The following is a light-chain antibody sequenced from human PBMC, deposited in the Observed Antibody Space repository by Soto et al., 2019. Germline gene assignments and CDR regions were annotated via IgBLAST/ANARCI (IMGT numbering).Light chain of an antibody. CDR3: HQYYSSIT. Sequence: EIVLTQSPGTLSLSPGERATLSCRASHSVSSRYLAWYQHKPCQAPRLLIYGASSRATGIPDRCSGSGSGTDFTLTSSRVGPEDIAVYFCHQYYSSITFGGGTKVEVK. CDR2: GAS. J-gene: IGKJ4*02. V-gene: IGKV3-20*01. CDR1: HSVSSRY.